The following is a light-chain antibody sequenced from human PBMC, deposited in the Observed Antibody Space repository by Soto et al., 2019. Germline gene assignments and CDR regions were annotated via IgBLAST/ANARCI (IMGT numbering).Light chain of an antibody. J-gene: IGKJ5*01. Sequence: EIVLTQSPATLSLSPGERATLSCRASPSVTNFLAWYQQKPGQAPRLLIYGAFNRATGIPARFSGSGSGTDFTLTISSLEPEDSASYYCQQRNIWPPVTFGQGTRLEI. CDR3: QQRNIWPPVT. V-gene: IGKV3-11*01. CDR2: GAF. CDR1: PSVTNF.